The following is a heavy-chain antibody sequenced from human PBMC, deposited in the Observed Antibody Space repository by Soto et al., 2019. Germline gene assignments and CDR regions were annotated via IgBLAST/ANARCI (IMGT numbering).Heavy chain of an antibody. V-gene: IGHV4-59*01. CDR2: IYYSGST. D-gene: IGHD2-15*01. CDR3: ASVLYCSGGSCYSRGAFDI. J-gene: IGHJ3*02. Sequence: SGTGLEWIGYIYYSGSTNYNPSLKSRVTISVDTSKNQFSLKLSSVTAADTAVYYCASVLYCSGGSCYSRGAFDIWGQGKMVTVSS.